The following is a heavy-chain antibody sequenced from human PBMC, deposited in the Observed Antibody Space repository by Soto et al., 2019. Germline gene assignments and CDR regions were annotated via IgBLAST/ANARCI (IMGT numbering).Heavy chain of an antibody. CDR3: ARYSYGYRVFDY. J-gene: IGHJ4*02. CDR1: GFTVSSNY. D-gene: IGHD5-18*01. Sequence: PGGSLRLSCAASGFTVSSNYMSWVRQAPGKGLEWVSVIYSGGSTYYADSVKGRFTIPRDNSKNTLYLQMNSLRAEDTAVYYCARYSYGYRVFDYWGQGTLVTVSS. V-gene: IGHV3-53*01. CDR2: IYSGGST.